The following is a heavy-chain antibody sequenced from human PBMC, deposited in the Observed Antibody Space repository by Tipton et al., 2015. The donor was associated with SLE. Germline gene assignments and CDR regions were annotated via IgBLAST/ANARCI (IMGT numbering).Heavy chain of an antibody. CDR1: GGSFSGYY. D-gene: IGHD3-16*01. V-gene: IGHV4-34*01. CDR3: ARELQEGGYFEL. Sequence: TLSLTYAVYGGSFSGYYWSWIRQPPGKGLEWIGEINHSGSTNYNPSLKSRVTISVDTSKNQFSLKLSSVTAADTAVYYCARELQEGGYFELWGRGTLVTVSS. J-gene: IGHJ2*01. CDR2: INHSGST.